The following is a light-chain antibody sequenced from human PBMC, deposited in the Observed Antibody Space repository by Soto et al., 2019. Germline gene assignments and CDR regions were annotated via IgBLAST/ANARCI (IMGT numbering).Light chain of an antibody. V-gene: IGLV1-44*01. CDR1: TSNIGSHT. CDR3: AAWDDSLSGVV. J-gene: IGLJ2*01. Sequence: QAVVTQPPSASGTPGQRVTISCSGSTSNIGSHTVNWYLQLPGTAPRLLIYGHNQRPSGVPDRFSGSKSGTSASLAISGLQSEDEADYYCAAWDDSLSGVVFGGGTKLTVL. CDR2: GHN.